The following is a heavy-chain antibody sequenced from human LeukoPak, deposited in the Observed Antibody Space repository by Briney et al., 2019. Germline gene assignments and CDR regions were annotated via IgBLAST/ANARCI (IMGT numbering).Heavy chain of an antibody. V-gene: IGHV3-30-3*01. D-gene: IGHD3-3*01. Sequence: GRSLRLSCAASGLTFSSYTMDWVRQAPGKGLEWVAVISYDGSNKYYADSVKGRFTISRGNSKNTLYLQMNSLRAEDTAVYYCARELTIFGVVIQRYDAFDIWGQGTMVTVSS. CDR2: ISYDGSNK. CDR1: GLTFSSYT. CDR3: ARELTIFGVVIQRYDAFDI. J-gene: IGHJ3*02.